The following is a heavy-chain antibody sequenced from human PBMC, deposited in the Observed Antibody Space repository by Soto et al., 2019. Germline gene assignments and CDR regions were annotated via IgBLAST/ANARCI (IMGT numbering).Heavy chain of an antibody. CDR3: ARLRFLDYYGMDV. D-gene: IGHD3-3*01. CDR1: GFTFSSYA. J-gene: IGHJ6*02. CDR2: ISGSGGST. V-gene: IGHV3-23*01. Sequence: GGSLRLSCAASGFTFSSYAMSWVRQAPGKGLEWVSAISGSGGSTYYADSVKGRFTISRDNSKNTLYLQMNSLRAEDTAVYYCARLRFLDYYGMDVWGQGTTVTVSS.